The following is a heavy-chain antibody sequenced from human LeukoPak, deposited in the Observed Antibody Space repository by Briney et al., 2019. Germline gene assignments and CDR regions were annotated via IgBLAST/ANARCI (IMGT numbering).Heavy chain of an antibody. J-gene: IGHJ4*02. V-gene: IGHV1-2*02. CDR1: GYSITGYY. Sequence: AAVKVSCKASGYSITGYYEHLLRQAPGPGLEWMGWINPKGGGTDCAQKFQGRVTMTRDTSISTAYMELTRLTADDTAVYYCASTACSGNCYFDYWGQGTLVTVSS. CDR3: ASTACSGNCYFDY. D-gene: IGHD2-15*01. CDR2: INPKGGGT.